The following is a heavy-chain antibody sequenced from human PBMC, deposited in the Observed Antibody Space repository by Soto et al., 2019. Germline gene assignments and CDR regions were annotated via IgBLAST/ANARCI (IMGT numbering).Heavy chain of an antibody. CDR2: LTGSSSNI. D-gene: IGHD3-10*01. V-gene: IGHV3-23*01. J-gene: IGHJ4*02. CDR3: ANGRATYGLLTHDY. Sequence: GGSLRLSCAASGFSSRNYAMSWVRQAPGKGLEWISTLTGSSSNISYADSVKGRFAISRDNSRNTLYLQMNSLTAEDTAVYYCANGRATYGLLTHDYWGQGTLVTVSS. CDR1: GFSSRNYA.